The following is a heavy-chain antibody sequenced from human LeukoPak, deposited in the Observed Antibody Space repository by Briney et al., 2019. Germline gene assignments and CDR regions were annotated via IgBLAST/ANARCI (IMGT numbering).Heavy chain of an antibody. J-gene: IGHJ4*02. Sequence: PGRSLRLSCAASGFTVSSNYMSWVRQAPGKGLECVSLIYSGGSTYYADSVKGRFTISRDNSKNTLYLQMSSLRAEDTAVYYCARDNSSGAVKFDYWGQGTLVTVSS. V-gene: IGHV3-66*01. CDR2: IYSGGST. CDR3: ARDNSSGAVKFDY. D-gene: IGHD6-19*01. CDR1: GFTVSSNY.